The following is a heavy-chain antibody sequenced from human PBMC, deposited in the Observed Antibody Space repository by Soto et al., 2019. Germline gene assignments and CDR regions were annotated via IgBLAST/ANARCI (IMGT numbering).Heavy chain of an antibody. V-gene: IGHV1-69*08. Sequence: QVQLVQSGAEVKKPGSSVKVSCKASGGTFSSYTISWVRQAPGQGLEWMGRIIPILGIANYAQKFQGRVTITADKSTSTAYMELSSLRSEDTAVYYCAREALYSGYEKYYYDGMDVWGQGTTVTVS. J-gene: IGHJ6*02. CDR3: AREALYSGYEKYYYDGMDV. CDR2: IIPILGIA. D-gene: IGHD5-12*01. CDR1: GGTFSSYT.